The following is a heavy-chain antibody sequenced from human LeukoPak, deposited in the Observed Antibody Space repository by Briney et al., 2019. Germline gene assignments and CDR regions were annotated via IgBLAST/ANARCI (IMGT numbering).Heavy chain of an antibody. V-gene: IGHV3-48*02. J-gene: IGHJ4*02. D-gene: IGHD3-22*01. Sequence: PRGSLRLSCAASGFTFSSYSLSWVRQARGRGLEGVLYLSCAEATICYADSVDGGFTISRDNAKNSLYLQMTSLRDEDTAVYYCARDDYDSSGYYYAGYFDYWGQGTLVTVSS. CDR3: ARDDYDSSGYYYAGYFDY. CDR2: LSCAEATI. CDR1: GFTFSSYS.